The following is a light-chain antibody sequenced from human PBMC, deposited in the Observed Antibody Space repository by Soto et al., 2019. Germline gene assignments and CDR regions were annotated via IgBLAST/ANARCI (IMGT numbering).Light chain of an antibody. Sequence: DVQMTQSPSSLSASVGDRVTITCRTSQSINKNLNWFQQKPGKGPKLLIYGASNLHSGAPSRFSGSGSGTDFTLTISSLQVEDFATYYCQMSYSRSTSAFGPGTKVDIK. CDR3: QMSYSRSTSA. V-gene: IGKV1-39*01. CDR2: GAS. J-gene: IGKJ3*01. CDR1: QSINKN.